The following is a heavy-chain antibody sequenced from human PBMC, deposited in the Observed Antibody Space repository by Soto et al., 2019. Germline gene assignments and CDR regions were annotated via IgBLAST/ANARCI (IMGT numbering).Heavy chain of an antibody. CDR2: ISGSGGNA. Sequence: GGSLLLSCAASVFTFSNYAMSWVRQAPGKGLDLLSDISGSGGNAYYADSVKGRFTISRDNSKNTLYLQMNSLRAEDTAVYYCAKGVLYCSGGSCYSSYYYYAMDVWGQGTTVTVSS. J-gene: IGHJ6*01. V-gene: IGHV3-23*01. CDR1: VFTFSNYA. CDR3: AKGVLYCSGGSCYSSYYYYAMDV. D-gene: IGHD2-15*01.